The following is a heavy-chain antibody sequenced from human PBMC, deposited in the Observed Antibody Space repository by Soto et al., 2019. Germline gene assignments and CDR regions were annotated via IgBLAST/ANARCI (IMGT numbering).Heavy chain of an antibody. V-gene: IGHV3-23*01. CDR2: ISGSGGST. CDR1: GFTFRSYA. D-gene: IGHD2-21*02. CDR3: AKYGGDLEYYYYCMDV. J-gene: IGHJ6*03. Sequence: GGSLILSYAASGFTFRSYAMSWVRQAPGKGLEWVSAISGSGGSTYYADSVKGRFTISRGNSKNTLYLQMNSLRAEDTAVYYCAKYGGDLEYYYYCMDVWGKGTTVTVSS.